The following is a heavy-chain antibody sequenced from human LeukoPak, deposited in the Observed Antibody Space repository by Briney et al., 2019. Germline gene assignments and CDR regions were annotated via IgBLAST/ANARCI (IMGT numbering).Heavy chain of an antibody. V-gene: IGHV4-39*01. D-gene: IGHD3-10*01. CDR3: ARVGTSRRITMVRGTNSRPFDP. Sequence: PSETLSLTCTVSGGSISSGSYYWGWIRQPPGKGLEWIGSIYYSGSTYYNPSLKSRVTISVDTSKNQFSLKLNSVTAADTAVYYCARVGTSRRITMVRGTNSRPFDPWGQGTLVTVSS. J-gene: IGHJ5*02. CDR1: GGSISSGSYY. CDR2: IYYSGST.